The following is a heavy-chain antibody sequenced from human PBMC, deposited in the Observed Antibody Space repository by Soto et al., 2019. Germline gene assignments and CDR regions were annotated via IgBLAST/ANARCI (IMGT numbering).Heavy chain of an antibody. CDR1: RASISSYY. V-gene: IGHV4-59*01. J-gene: IGHJ4*02. CDR3: ARGIVGVGKNGIFDH. CDR2: ITYSGST. Sequence: QVQLQESGPGLVKPSETLSLTCTLSRASISSYYWSWIRQPPGKGLEWIGYITYSGSTTYNPFLKSRVTMSVDTTNNQFSLNLNSVTTADTATYFCARGIVGVGKNGIFDHWGQGALVNVSS. D-gene: IGHD3-3*01.